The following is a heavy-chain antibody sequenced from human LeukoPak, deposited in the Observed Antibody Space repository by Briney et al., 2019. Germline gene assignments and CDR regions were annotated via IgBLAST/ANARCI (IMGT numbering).Heavy chain of an antibody. D-gene: IGHD5-24*01. J-gene: IGHJ4*02. V-gene: IGHV4-30-4*01. CDR2: IYYSGST. CDR3: ARHLISGQLFDY. Sequence: PSEILSLTCTVSGGSISSGDYYWSWIRQPPGKGLEWIGYIYYSGSTYYNPSLKSRVTISVDTSKNQFSLKLSSVTAADTAVYYCARHLISGQLFDYWGQGTLVTVSS. CDR1: GGSISSGDYY.